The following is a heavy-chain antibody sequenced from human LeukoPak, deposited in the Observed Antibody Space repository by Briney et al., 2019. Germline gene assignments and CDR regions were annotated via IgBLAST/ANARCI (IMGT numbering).Heavy chain of an antibody. V-gene: IGHV4-34*01. CDR3: ARGRSNSIVVPAATTLYYFDY. J-gene: IGHJ4*02. D-gene: IGHD2-2*01. Sequence: SETLSLTCAVYGGSFSGYYWSWVRQPPGKGGEWVGEINHSGSTNYNPSLKRRVTISVDTSKNQFSLKLSSVTAADTAVYYCARGRSNSIVVPAATTLYYFDYWGQGTLVTVSS. CDR2: INHSGST. CDR1: GGSFSGYY.